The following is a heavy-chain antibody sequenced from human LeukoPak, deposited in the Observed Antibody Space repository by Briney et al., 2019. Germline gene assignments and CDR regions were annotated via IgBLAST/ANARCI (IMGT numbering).Heavy chain of an antibody. J-gene: IGHJ5*02. CDR3: AGGQRFTWFDP. CDR2: IYYSGAT. V-gene: IGHV4-31*03. D-gene: IGHD3-3*01. Sequence: SQTLSLTCTVSGGSISSNSYYWSWIRQHPGKGLEWLGYIYYSGATYYNPSLNSRVTISVDTSKNQFSLKLSSVTAADTAVYYCAGGQRFTWFDPWGQGTLVTVSS. CDR1: GGSISSNSYY.